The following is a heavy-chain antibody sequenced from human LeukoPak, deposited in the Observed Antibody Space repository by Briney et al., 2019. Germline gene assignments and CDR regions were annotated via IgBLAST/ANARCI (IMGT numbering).Heavy chain of an antibody. Sequence: PSETLSLTCAVYGGSFSGYYWSWIRQPPGKGLEWVSIFYSGGDSTNYADSVKGRFTISRDNSKNTLYLQMNSLRAEDTAVYYCARDQYDSSGYQSYYYGMDVWGQGTTVTVSS. V-gene: IGHV3-66*01. CDR1: GGSFSGYY. CDR2: FYSGGDST. CDR3: ARDQYDSSGYQSYYYGMDV. J-gene: IGHJ6*02. D-gene: IGHD3-22*01.